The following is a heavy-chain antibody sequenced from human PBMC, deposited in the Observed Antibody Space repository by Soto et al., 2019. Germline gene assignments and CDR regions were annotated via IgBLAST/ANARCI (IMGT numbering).Heavy chain of an antibody. CDR1: GGSISGYY. CDR2: IYYSGST. Sequence: PSETLSLTCTVSGGSISGYYWSWIRQPPGKALEWIGFIYYSGSTNYNPSLDSRVTISVDRSKNQFFLKLSSVTAADTAVYYCVRQIVGSVWYFDPRGQGTLVTVSS. V-gene: IGHV4-59*08. D-gene: IGHD3-22*01. J-gene: IGHJ4*02. CDR3: VRQIVGSVWYFDP.